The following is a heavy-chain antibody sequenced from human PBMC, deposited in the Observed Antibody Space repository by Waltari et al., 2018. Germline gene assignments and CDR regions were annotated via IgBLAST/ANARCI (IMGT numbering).Heavy chain of an antibody. CDR2: INHSGST. D-gene: IGHD3-22*01. V-gene: IGHV4-34*01. CDR3: ARRTYYYDSSGYYLFDY. CDR1: GGSSRGYY. Sequence: QVQLQQWGAGLLKPSETLSLTCAVYGGSSRGYYWSWIRQPPGKGLEWIGEINHSGSTNYNPSLKSRVTISVDTSKNQFSLKLSSVTAADTAVYYCARRTYYYDSSGYYLFDYWGQGTLVTVSS. J-gene: IGHJ4*02.